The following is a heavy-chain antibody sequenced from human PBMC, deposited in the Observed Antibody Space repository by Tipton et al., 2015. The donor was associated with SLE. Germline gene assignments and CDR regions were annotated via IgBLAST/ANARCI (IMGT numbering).Heavy chain of an antibody. J-gene: IGHJ2*01. CDR3: ARRGSRWFFDL. Sequence: TLSLTCTVSGGSITGHYWNWIRQPPGKGLEWIGYIYYSGSANYNPSLSSRVTISVDTSKNQFSLNLRSVIAADTAVYYCARRGSRWFFDLWGRGTRVTVSS. CDR1: GGSITGHY. V-gene: IGHV4-59*11. D-gene: IGHD5-12*01. CDR2: IYYSGSA.